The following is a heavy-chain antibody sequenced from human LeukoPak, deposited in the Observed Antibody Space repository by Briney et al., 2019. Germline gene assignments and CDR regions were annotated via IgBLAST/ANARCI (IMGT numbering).Heavy chain of an antibody. Sequence: GGSLRLSCATSGFTVSTNYVSWVRQAPGKGLEWVSVIYSGGSTYYADSVKGRFTISRDNSKNTLYLQMNSLRAEDTAVYYCASDAFDIWGQGTMVTVSS. CDR2: IYSGGST. CDR3: ASDAFDI. J-gene: IGHJ3*02. V-gene: IGHV3-53*01. CDR1: GFTVSTNY.